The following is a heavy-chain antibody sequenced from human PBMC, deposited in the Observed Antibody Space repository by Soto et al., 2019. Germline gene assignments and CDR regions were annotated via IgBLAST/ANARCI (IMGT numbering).Heavy chain of an antibody. CDR1: GGSFSGYY. CDR2: INHSGST. J-gene: IGHJ4*02. Sequence: PSETLSLTCAVYGGSFSGYYWSWIRQPPGKGLEWIGEINHSGSTNYNPSLKSRVTISVDTSKNQFSLKLSSVTAADTAVYYCARGLEVPAAILNDYRGQGTLVTVSS. CDR3: ARGLEVPAAILNDY. D-gene: IGHD2-2*01. V-gene: IGHV4-34*01.